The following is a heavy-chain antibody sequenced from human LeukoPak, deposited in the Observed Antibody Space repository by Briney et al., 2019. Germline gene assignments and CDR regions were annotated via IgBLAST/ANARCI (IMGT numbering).Heavy chain of an antibody. CDR1: GGSLKSSSYY. D-gene: IGHD6-13*01. CDR3: ARHLRLARGHRMSIPAAEYYFDY. V-gene: IGHV4-39*01. J-gene: IGHJ4*02. Sequence: SETLSLTCTVSGGSLKSSSYYWGWIRQPPGKGLEWIGSIYYSGSTYYNPSLKSRVTISVDTSKNQFSLKLSSVTAADTAVYYCARHLRLARGHRMSIPAAEYYFDYWGQGTLVTVSS. CDR2: IYYSGST.